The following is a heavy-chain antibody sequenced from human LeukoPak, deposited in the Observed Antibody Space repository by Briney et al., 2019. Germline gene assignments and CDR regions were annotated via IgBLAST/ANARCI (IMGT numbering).Heavy chain of an antibody. V-gene: IGHV4-4*07. D-gene: IGHD3-22*01. J-gene: IGHJ3*02. CDR1: GGSISSYY. CDR2: IYTSGST. Sequence: SETLSLTCTVSGGSISSYYWSWIRQPAGKGLEWIGRIYTSGSTNYNPSLKSRVTMSVDTSKNQFSLKLSSVTAADTAVYYCARAKDRSGYLLLDAFDIWGQGTMVTVSS. CDR3: ARAKDRSGYLLLDAFDI.